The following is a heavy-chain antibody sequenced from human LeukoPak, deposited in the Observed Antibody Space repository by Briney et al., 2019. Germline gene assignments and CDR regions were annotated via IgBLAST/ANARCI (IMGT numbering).Heavy chain of an antibody. D-gene: IGHD3-22*01. CDR3: ASERSGYSMIFDY. CDR1: GGSISSGGYY. CDR2: IYYSGTT. V-gene: IGHV4-31*03. J-gene: IGHJ4*02. Sequence: PSETLSLTCTVSGGSISSGGYYWSWIRQHPGKGLEWIGYIYYSGTTYFNPSLKSRVTISVDTSKNQFSLKLSSVTAADTAVYYCASERSGYSMIFDYWGQGTLVTVSS.